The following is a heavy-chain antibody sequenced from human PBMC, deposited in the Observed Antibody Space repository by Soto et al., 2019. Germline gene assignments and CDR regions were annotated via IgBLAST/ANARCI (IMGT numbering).Heavy chain of an antibody. CDR3: ARYLGAQIVDY. D-gene: IGHD1-26*01. V-gene: IGHV1-18*01. J-gene: IGHJ4*02. CDR2: ISAYNGNT. Sequence: QVQLVQSGAEVKKPGASVKVSCKASGYTFTSYGISWVRQAPGQGLEWMGWISAYNGNTKYAQKLQGRVSMTTDTSTSTVYMELRSLKSDDTAVYYCARYLGAQIVDYWGQGTLVTVSS. CDR1: GYTFTSYG.